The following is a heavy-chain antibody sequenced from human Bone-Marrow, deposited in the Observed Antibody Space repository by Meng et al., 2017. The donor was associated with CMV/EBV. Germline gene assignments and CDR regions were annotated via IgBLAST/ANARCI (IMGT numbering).Heavy chain of an antibody. CDR3: ARDFRESYYDFWSGYYNYYYGMDV. Sequence: GESLKISCAASGFTFSDYYMSWIRQAPGKGLEWVANIKQDGSEKYYVDSVKGRFTISRDNAKNSLYLQMNSLRAEDTAVYYCARDFRESYYDFWSGYYNYYYGMDVWGQGTTVTVSS. CDR2: IKQDGSEK. CDR1: GFTFSDYY. J-gene: IGHJ6*02. V-gene: IGHV3-7*01. D-gene: IGHD3-3*01.